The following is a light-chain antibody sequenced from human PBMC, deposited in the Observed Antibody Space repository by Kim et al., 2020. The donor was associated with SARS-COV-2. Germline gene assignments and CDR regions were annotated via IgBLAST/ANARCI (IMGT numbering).Light chain of an antibody. J-gene: IGLJ3*02. CDR1: SLRSYY. Sequence: AWEQTIRITCQRDSLRSYYASWYQQQPGQAPVLVIYGKNNRPSGIPDRFSGSSSGNTASLTITGAQAEDEADYYCNSRDSSGNHWVFGGGTKLTVL. V-gene: IGLV3-19*01. CDR3: NSRDSSGNHWV. CDR2: GKN.